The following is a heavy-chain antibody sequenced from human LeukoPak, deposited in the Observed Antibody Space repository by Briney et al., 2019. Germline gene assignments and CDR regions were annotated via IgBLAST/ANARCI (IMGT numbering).Heavy chain of an antibody. V-gene: IGHV4-61*02. Sequence: SETLSLTCTVSGGSISSGSYYWSWIRQPAGKGLEWIGRIYTSGSTNYNPSLKSRVTISVDTSKNQFSLKLSSVTAADTAVYYCARVGGSYRLRHGIDYWGQGTLVTVSS. CDR2: IYTSGST. D-gene: IGHD1-26*01. J-gene: IGHJ4*02. CDR3: ARVGGSYRLRHGIDY. CDR1: GGSISSGSYY.